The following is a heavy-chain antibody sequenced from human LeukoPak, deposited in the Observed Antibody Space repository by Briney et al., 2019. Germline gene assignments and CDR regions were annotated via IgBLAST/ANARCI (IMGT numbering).Heavy chain of an antibody. CDR3: AKDAAITMVRGVTGRYFDY. D-gene: IGHD3-10*01. CDR1: GFTFSSYA. J-gene: IGHJ4*02. CDR2: ISGSGGST. V-gene: IGHV3-23*01. Sequence: GGSLRLSCAASGFTFSSYAMSWVRQAPGKGLEWVSAISGSGGSTYYADSVKGRFTISRDNSKNTLYLQMNSLRAEDTAVYYCAKDAAITMVRGVTGRYFDYWGQGTLVTVSS.